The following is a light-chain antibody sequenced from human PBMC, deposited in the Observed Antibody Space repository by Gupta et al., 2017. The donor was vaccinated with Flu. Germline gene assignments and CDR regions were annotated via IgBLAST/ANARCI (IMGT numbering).Light chain of an antibody. CDR2: SNN. Sequence: SVLAPPPSASVTRGQRVTISGSGSRTNIGSNIVNWYQQFPGTAPKLLIYSNNRRPSGVTSRFSGSKSGASASLAISGLQSEDEAEYYCATWDDGLGGSFVFGTGTKVTVL. CDR3: ATWDDGLGGSFV. V-gene: IGLV1-44*01. CDR1: RTNIGSNI. J-gene: IGLJ1*01.